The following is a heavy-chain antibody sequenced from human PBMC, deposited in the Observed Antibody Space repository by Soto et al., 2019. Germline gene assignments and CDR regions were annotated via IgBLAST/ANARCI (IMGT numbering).Heavy chain of an antibody. CDR3: ARASRLGYCSSSSCYDALDI. CDR2: IIPILGLA. V-gene: IGHV1-69*02. Sequence: QVQLVQSGAEVKKPGSSVKVSCKASGGTFSSYTISWVRQAPGQGLEWMGRIIPILGLANYAQRFQGRVTITADKSTSTAYMELISLRSEDTAVYYCARASRLGYCSSSSCYDALDIWGQGTMVTVSS. CDR1: GGTFSSYT. J-gene: IGHJ3*02. D-gene: IGHD2-2*01.